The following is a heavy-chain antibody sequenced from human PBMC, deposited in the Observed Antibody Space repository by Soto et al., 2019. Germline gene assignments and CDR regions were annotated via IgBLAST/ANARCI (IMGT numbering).Heavy chain of an antibody. D-gene: IGHD5-18*01. CDR3: VKGRIQLWSQISEYFQH. CDR1: GFTFSSYA. Sequence: GGSLRLSCSASGFTFSSYAMHWVRQAPGKGLEYVSAISSNGGSTYYADSVKGRFTISRDNSKNTLYLQMSSLRAEDTAVYYCVKGRIQLWSQISEYFQHWGQGTLVTVSS. J-gene: IGHJ1*01. V-gene: IGHV3-64D*08. CDR2: ISSNGGST.